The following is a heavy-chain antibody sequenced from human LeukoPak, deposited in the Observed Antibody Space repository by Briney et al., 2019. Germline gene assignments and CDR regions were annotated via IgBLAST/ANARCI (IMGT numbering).Heavy chain of an antibody. V-gene: IGHV1-8*03. J-gene: IGHJ4*02. CDR2: MNPNSGNT. CDR1: GYTFTSYD. Sequence: AAVKVSCKASGYTFTSYDINWVRQAAGQGLEGMGWMNPNSGNTGYAQKFQGRVTITRNTSISTAYMELSSLRSEDTAVYYCATDLRSQGPFDYWGQGTLVTVSS. CDR3: ATDLRSQGPFDY.